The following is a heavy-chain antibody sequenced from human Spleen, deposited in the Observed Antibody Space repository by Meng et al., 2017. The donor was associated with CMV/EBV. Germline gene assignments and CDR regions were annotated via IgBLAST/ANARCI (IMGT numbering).Heavy chain of an antibody. Sequence: GESLKISCVASEFTFSSYNMNWVRQAPGKGLEWVSAISGSGGSTYYADSVKGRFTISRDNSKNTLYLQMNSLRAEDTAVYYCAKDATGEYYDYVWGSYPTGSYFDYWGQGTLVTVSS. D-gene: IGHD3-16*02. V-gene: IGHV3-23*01. J-gene: IGHJ4*02. CDR1: EFTFSSYN. CDR3: AKDATGEYYDYVWGSYPTGSYFDY. CDR2: ISGSGGST.